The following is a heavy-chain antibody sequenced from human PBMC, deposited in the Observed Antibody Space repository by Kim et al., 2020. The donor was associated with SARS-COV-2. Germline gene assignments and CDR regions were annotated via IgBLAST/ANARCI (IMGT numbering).Heavy chain of an antibody. CDR3: ASGPPIDEYFQH. V-gene: IGHV4-34*01. CDR2: INHSGST. CDR1: GGSFSGYY. Sequence: SETLSLTCAVYGGSFSGYYWSWIRQPPGKGLEWIGEINHSGSTNYNPSLKSRVTMSVDTSKNQFSLKLSSVTAADTAVYYCASGPPIDEYFQHWGQGTLVTVSS. J-gene: IGHJ1*01.